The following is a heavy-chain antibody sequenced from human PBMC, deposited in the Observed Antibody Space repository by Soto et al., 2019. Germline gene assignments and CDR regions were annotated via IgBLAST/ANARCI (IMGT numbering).Heavy chain of an antibody. Sequence: SDTLSLTCTVSGGSISSSSCYSVWVRQPPGKGLEWIGSIYYSGSTYYNPSLKSRVTISVDTSKNQFSLKLSSVTAADTAVYYCARRLYYDSSGFEGGGMDVWGQGTTVT. CDR3: ARRLYYDSSGFEGGGMDV. V-gene: IGHV4-39*01. J-gene: IGHJ6*02. CDR1: GGSISSSSCY. D-gene: IGHD3-22*01. CDR2: IYYSGST.